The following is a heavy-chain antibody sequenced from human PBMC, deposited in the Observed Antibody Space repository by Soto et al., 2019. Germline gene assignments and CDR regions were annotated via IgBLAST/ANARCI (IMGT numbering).Heavy chain of an antibody. CDR2: ISHSGRT. Sequence: ETLSLTCTVSGASLRSGSYYWSGIRQPPGKGLEWIGYISHSGRTNYDPSLKSRLTMSVDTSQNQFSLQLTSVTASDTAVYYCSFGSSFDYWGQGTLVTVSS. V-gene: IGHV4-61*01. D-gene: IGHD3-16*01. CDR3: SFGSSFDY. J-gene: IGHJ4*02. CDR1: GASLRSGSYY.